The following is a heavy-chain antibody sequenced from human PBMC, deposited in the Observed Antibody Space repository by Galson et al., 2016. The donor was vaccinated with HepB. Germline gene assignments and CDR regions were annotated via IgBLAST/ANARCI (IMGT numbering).Heavy chain of an antibody. V-gene: IGHV4-34*01. Sequence: SETLSLTCAVYGGSFSGYYWSWIRQPPGKGLEWIGEISHRGSTNYNPSLKSRVTISVDTSKNQFSLKLTSVTAADTAVYFCARETVVVVVSATFGNWFDPWGQGTLVTVSS. CDR1: GGSFSGYY. CDR2: ISHRGST. CDR3: ARETVVVVVSATFGNWFDP. D-gene: IGHD2-2*01. J-gene: IGHJ5*02.